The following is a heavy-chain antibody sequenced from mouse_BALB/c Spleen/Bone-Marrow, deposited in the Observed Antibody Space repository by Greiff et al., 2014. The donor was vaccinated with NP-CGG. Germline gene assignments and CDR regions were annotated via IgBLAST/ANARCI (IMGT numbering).Heavy chain of an antibody. CDR1: GFNIEDTY. Sequence: VQLKESGAELVKPGASVKLSCTASGFNIEDTYMHWVKQRPEQGLEWIGRIDPANGNTKYDPKFQGKATITADTSSNTAYLQLSSLTSEDTAVYYCAEITTAAYCVMDYWGQGTSVTVSS. D-gene: IGHD1-2*01. CDR3: AEITTAAYCVMDY. CDR2: IDPANGNT. V-gene: IGHV14-3*02. J-gene: IGHJ4*01.